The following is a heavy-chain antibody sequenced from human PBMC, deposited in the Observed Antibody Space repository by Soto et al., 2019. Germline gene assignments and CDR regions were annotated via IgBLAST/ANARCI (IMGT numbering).Heavy chain of an antibody. Sequence: QVQLQESGPGLVKPSRTLSLTCTVSGGSISSTGYFWTWIRQHPGKGLEWIGYIFYSGSTFHNPSLKSRVTISVDTSKNQFSLELGSVTAADTAVYYCAREAGSGDYFDYWGQGTLVTVSS. V-gene: IGHV4-31*03. J-gene: IGHJ4*02. CDR1: GGSISSTGYF. D-gene: IGHD1-26*01. CDR2: IFYSGST. CDR3: AREAGSGDYFDY.